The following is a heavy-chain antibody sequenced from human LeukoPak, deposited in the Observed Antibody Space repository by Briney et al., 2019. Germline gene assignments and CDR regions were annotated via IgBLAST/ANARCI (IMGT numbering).Heavy chain of an antibody. D-gene: IGHD6-19*01. J-gene: IGHJ6*02. CDR1: GYTFTSYA. CDR2: INTNTGNP. V-gene: IGHV7-4-1*02. CDR3: AREPGDLQWLGYYGMDV. Sequence: GASVKVSCKASGYTFTSYAMNWVRQAPGQGLEWMGWINTNTGNPTYAQGFTGRFVFSLGTSVSTAYLQISSLKAEDTAVYYCAREPGDLQWLGYYGMDVWGQGTTVTVSS.